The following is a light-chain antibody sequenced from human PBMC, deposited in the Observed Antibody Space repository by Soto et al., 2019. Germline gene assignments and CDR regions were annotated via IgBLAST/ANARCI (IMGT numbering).Light chain of an antibody. CDR2: DAS. CDR1: QSVIRY. J-gene: IGKJ1*01. Sequence: EIVLTQSPATLSLSPGERANLSCRASQSVIRYLAWYQQRPRQAPRLLIYDASTRATGLPARFSGSGSGTEFTLTISSLQSEDFAVYYCQQYRNWRTFGQGTKVDIK. CDR3: QQYRNWRT. V-gene: IGKV3-15*01.